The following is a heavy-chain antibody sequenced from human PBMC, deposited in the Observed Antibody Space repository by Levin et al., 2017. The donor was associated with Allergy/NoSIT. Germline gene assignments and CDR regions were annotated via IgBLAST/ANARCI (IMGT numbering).Heavy chain of an antibody. J-gene: IGHJ6*01. CDR3: ARESIDAAPSGGVDV. V-gene: IGHV3-30-3*01. CDR1: GFSISRYA. Sequence: GESLKISCVASGFSISRYAIHWVRQAPGKGLEWVSVISDDSLVKFYADYVKGRFTISRDNSRNTVYLHMNSLRVEDTSLYYCARESIDAAPSGGVDVWGQGATVTVAS. CDR2: ISDDSLVK. D-gene: IGHD2-15*01.